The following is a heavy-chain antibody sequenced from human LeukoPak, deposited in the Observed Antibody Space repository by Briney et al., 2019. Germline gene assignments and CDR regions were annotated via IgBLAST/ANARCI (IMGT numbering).Heavy chain of an antibody. CDR2: MNTNTGNP. V-gene: IGHV7-4-1*02. D-gene: IGHD5-18*01. CDR3: GRDPKLGIRGYTYGYIDY. Sequence: ASVKVSCKASGYTFIDYYMHWVRQAPGQGLEWMGWMNTNTGNPTYAQGFTGRYVFSLDTSVSTAYLQISGLKADDTAVYYCGRDPKLGIRGYTYGYIDYWGQGTLVTVSS. J-gene: IGHJ4*02. CDR1: GYTFIDYY.